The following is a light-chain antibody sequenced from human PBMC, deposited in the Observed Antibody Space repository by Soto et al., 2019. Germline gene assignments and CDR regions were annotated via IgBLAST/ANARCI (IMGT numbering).Light chain of an antibody. J-gene: IGKJ2*03. V-gene: IGKV3-20*01. CDR3: QQYGSSPQS. CDR2: GAS. CDR1: QSVSRDF. Sequence: EIVLTQSPGTLSLSPGERATLSCRASQSVSRDFLAWYQQKPGQAPRLLIYGASSRATGIPGRFSGSGSGTEFTLTISRLEPEDFAVYYWQQYGSSPQSFGQGTKLEIK.